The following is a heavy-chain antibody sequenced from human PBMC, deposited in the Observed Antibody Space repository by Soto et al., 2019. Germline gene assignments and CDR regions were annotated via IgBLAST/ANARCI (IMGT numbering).Heavy chain of an antibody. Sequence: GGSLRLSCAASGFTFSSYAMSWVRQAPGKGLEWVSAISGSGGSTYYADSVKGRFTISRDNSKNTLYLQMNSLRAEDTAVYYCAKDPIRHYYDSSGYVYWGQGTLVTVSS. D-gene: IGHD3-22*01. CDR3: AKDPIRHYYDSSGYVY. CDR2: ISGSGGST. CDR1: GFTFSSYA. J-gene: IGHJ4*02. V-gene: IGHV3-23*01.